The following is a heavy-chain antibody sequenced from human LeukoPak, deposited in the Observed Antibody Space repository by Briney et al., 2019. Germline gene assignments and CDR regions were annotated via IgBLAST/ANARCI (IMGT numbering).Heavy chain of an antibody. CDR2: ISSTSSYI. D-gene: IGHD3-22*01. J-gene: IGHJ4*02. Sequence: GGSLILSCAASGFTFSSYSMNWVRQAPGKGLEWVSSISSTSSYIYYADSVKGRFTISRDNAKNSLFLQMNSLRAEDTAVYYCARELMGLTMIVVVNPIDYWGQGTLVTVSS. CDR1: GFTFSSYS. V-gene: IGHV3-21*01. CDR3: ARELMGLTMIVVVNPIDY.